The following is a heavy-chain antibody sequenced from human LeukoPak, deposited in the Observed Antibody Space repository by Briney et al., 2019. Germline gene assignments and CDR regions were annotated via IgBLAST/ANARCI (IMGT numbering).Heavy chain of an antibody. V-gene: IGHV4-39*02. Sequence: SETLSLTCTVSGGSISSSSYYWGWIRQPPGKGLEWIGSIYYSGSTYYNPSLKSRVTISVDTSKNQFSLKLSSVTAADTAVYYCARDFSAAFDIWGQGTMVTVSS. CDR2: IYYSGST. CDR3: ARDFSAAFDI. D-gene: IGHD2/OR15-2a*01. CDR1: GGSISSSSYY. J-gene: IGHJ3*02.